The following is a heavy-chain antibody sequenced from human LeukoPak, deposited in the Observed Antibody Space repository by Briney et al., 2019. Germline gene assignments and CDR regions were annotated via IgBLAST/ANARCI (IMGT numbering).Heavy chain of an antibody. Sequence: GASVKVSCKASGGTFSSCAISWVRQAPGQGLEWMGRIIPIFGIANYAQKFQGRVTITADKSTSTAYMELSSLRSEDTAVYYCAGLVVVAATTDFDYWGQGTLVTVSS. CDR2: IIPIFGIA. CDR3: AGLVVVAATTDFDY. J-gene: IGHJ4*02. CDR1: GGTFSSCA. V-gene: IGHV1-69*04. D-gene: IGHD2-15*01.